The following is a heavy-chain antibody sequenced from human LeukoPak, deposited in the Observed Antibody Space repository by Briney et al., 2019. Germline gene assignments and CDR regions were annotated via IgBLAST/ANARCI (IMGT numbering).Heavy chain of an antibody. V-gene: IGHV3-48*03. CDR3: ARVGGWFGELWAFDI. J-gene: IGHJ3*02. D-gene: IGHD3-10*01. Sequence: PGESLRLSCAVSGFTFSSYEMNWVRQAPGKGLEWVSYISSSGSTRYYADSVKGRFTISRDNAKNSLYLQMNSLRAEDTAVYYCARVGGWFGELWAFDIWGQGTMVTVSS. CDR2: ISSSGSTR. CDR1: GFTFSSYE.